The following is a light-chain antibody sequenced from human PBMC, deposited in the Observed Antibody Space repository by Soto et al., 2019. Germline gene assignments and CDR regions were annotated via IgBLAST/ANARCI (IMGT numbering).Light chain of an antibody. J-gene: IGKJ1*01. CDR2: GAS. CDR3: QQYTQSLWT. V-gene: IGKV3D-15*01. CDR1: QSVNIY. Sequence: EIVMTQSPATLSVSPGERATLSCRASQSVNIYLAWYQQKPGQAPRLLIFGASYRATGIPARFSGSGSGTEFNLTIDRLEPEDFAVYFCQQYTQSLWTFGQGTKVEIK.